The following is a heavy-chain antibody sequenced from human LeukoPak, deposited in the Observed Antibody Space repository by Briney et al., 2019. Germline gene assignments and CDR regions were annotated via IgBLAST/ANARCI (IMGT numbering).Heavy chain of an antibody. D-gene: IGHD1-26*01. Sequence: GGSLRLSCAASGFTFSNYNMNWVRQAPGKSLEWVSSITSDGRYKYYVDSVKGRFTISRDNDKNSLFLQVDSLRAEDTAVYYCAKVYGSPDYWGQGTLVTVSS. CDR1: GFTFSNYN. V-gene: IGHV3-21*01. J-gene: IGHJ4*02. CDR3: AKVYGSPDY. CDR2: ITSDGRYK.